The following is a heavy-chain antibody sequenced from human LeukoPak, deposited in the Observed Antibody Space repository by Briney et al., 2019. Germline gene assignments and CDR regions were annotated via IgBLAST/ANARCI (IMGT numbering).Heavy chain of an antibody. Sequence: SETLSLACTVSGGSISSSSYYWGWIRQPPGKGLEWIGSIYYSGSTYSSPSLKSRVTISVDTSKNQFSLKLSSVTAADTAVYYCARWNNWNYGGYWGQGTLVTVSS. J-gene: IGHJ4*02. CDR2: IYYSGST. V-gene: IGHV4-39*01. CDR1: GGSISSSSYY. D-gene: IGHD1-7*01. CDR3: ARWNNWNYGGY.